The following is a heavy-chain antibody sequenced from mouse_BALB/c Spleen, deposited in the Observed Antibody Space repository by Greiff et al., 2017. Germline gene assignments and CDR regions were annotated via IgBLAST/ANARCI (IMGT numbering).Heavy chain of an antibody. V-gene: IGHV2-2*02. CDR2: IWSGGST. CDR1: GFSLTSYG. D-gene: IGHD2-14*01. Sequence: VQRVESGPGLVQPSQSLSITCTVSGFSLTSYGVHWVRQSPGKGLEWLGVIWSGGSTDYNAAFISRLSISKDNSKSQVFFKMNSLQANDTAIYYCARKEVRRYWYFDVWGAGTTVTVSS. CDR3: ARKEVRRYWYFDV. J-gene: IGHJ1*01.